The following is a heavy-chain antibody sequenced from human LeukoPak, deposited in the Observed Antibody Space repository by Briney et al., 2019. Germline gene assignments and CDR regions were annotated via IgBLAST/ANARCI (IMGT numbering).Heavy chain of an antibody. CDR3: ARDLSRGSGYNDY. V-gene: IGHV3-21*01. Sequence: GGSLRLSCAASGFTFSSYSMNWVRQAPGKGLEWVSSISSSSSYIYYADSVKGRFTISRDNAKNSLYLQMNSLRAEDTAVYYCARDLSRGSGYNDYWGQGTLVTVSS. CDR1: GFTFSSYS. CDR2: ISSSSSYI. J-gene: IGHJ4*02. D-gene: IGHD3-22*01.